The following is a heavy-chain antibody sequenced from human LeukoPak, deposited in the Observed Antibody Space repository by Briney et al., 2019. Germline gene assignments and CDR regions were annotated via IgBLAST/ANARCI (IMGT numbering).Heavy chain of an antibody. CDR2: ISYDGSNK. Sequence: PGRSLRLSCAASGFTFSSYGMHWVRQAPGKGLEWVAVISYDGSNKYYADSVKGRFTISRDNSKNTLYLQMNSLRAEDTAVYYCAKESLSPLYYFFDYWGQGTLVPVSS. J-gene: IGHJ4*02. D-gene: IGHD2-15*01. V-gene: IGHV3-30*18. CDR3: AKESLSPLYYFFDY. CDR1: GFTFSSYG.